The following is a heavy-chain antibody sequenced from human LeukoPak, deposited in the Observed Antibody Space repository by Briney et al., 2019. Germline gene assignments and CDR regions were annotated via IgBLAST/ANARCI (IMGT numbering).Heavy chain of an antibody. CDR3: ASSIAAAGTLFDY. CDR2: INPNSGGT. J-gene: IGHJ4*02. V-gene: IGHV1-2*02. D-gene: IGHD6-13*01. CDR1: GYTFTGYY. Sequence: ASVKVSCKASGYTFTGYYMHWVRQARGQGLEWMGWINPNSGGTNYAQKFQGRVTMTRDTSISTAYMELSRLRSDDTAVYYCASSIAAAGTLFDYWGQGTLVTVSS.